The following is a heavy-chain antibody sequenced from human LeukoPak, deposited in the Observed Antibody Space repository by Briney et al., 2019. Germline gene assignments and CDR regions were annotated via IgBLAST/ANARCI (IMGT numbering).Heavy chain of an antibody. CDR3: ARRKRTTTGPDNWFDP. CDR2: IYFSGST. J-gene: IGHJ5*02. D-gene: IGHD1-1*01. V-gene: IGHV4-39*01. CDR1: GDSITSTTYY. Sequence: SETLSLTCSVSGDSITSTTYYWGWFRQAPGKGLEWIGSIYFSGSTYYNPSLKSRVTISLDTSKNQFSLNLTSVTAADTALYYCARRKRTTTGPDNWFDPWGQGTLVTVSS.